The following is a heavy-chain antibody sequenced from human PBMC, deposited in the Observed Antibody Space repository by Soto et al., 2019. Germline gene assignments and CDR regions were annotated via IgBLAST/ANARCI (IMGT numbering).Heavy chain of an antibody. CDR2: INHSGST. Sequence: PSETLSLTCAVYGGSFSGYYWSRIRQPPGKGLEWIGEINHSGSTNYNPSLKSRVTISVDTSKNQFSLKLSSVTAADTAVYYCARGPGWLLSPLQTTYYYYYGMDVWGQGTTVTVSS. J-gene: IGHJ6*02. V-gene: IGHV4-34*01. CDR1: GGSFSGYY. CDR3: ARGPGWLLSPLQTTYYYYYGMDV. D-gene: IGHD3-9*01.